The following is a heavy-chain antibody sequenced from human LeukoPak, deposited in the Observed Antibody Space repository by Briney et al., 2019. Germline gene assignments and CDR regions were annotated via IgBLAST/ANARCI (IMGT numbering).Heavy chain of an antibody. CDR1: GFTFSSYG. CDR2: ISSDGSTI. CDR3: ARAIYHLDY. V-gene: IGHV3-48*03. J-gene: IGHJ4*02. D-gene: IGHD3-16*02. Sequence: PGGSLRLSCAASGFTFSSYGMNWIRQAPGKGLEWVSYISSDGSTIYYAGSVKGRFTISRDNAKNSLYLQMNSLRAEDTAVYYCARAIYHLDYWGQGTLVTVSS.